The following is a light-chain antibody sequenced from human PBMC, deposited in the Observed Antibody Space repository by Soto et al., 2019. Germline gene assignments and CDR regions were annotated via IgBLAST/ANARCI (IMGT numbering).Light chain of an antibody. Sequence: EIVMTPSPATLSVYPGERATLSCRASQSVSSNLAWYQQKPGQAPRLLIYGASTRATGIPARFSGSGSGTEFTLTISSLQSEDFAVYYCQQYNNWPWTFGQGTKVDI. V-gene: IGKV3-15*01. CDR1: QSVSSN. CDR3: QQYNNWPWT. CDR2: GAS. J-gene: IGKJ1*01.